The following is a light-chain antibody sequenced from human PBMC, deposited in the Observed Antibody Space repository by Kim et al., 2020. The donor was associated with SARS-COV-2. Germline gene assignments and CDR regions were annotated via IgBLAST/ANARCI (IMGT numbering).Light chain of an antibody. J-gene: IGLJ2*01. CDR2: LNSDGSH. V-gene: IGLV4-69*01. CDR1: SGHSSYA. Sequence: QLVLTQSPSASASLGASVKLTCTLSSGHSSYAIAWHQQQPEKGPRYLKKLNSDGSHSKGDGIPDRFSGSSSGAERYLTISSLQSEDEADYYCQTWGTVVFGGGTQLTVL. CDR3: QTWGTVV.